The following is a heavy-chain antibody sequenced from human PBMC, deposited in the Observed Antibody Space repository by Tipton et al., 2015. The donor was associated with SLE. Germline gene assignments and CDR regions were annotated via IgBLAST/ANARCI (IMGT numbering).Heavy chain of an antibody. J-gene: IGHJ4*02. CDR3: TRVPRYNWNYIAD. V-gene: IGHV4-59*12. Sequence: TLSLTCTVSGASMNSYYWSWVRQPPGKGLEWIGYIYHLHYTGTTYYNASLKSRVTISVDKSKNQFSLKLSSVTAADTAVYHCTRVPRYNWNYIADWGQGTLVSVSS. D-gene: IGHD1-7*01. CDR1: GASMNSYY. CDR2: IYHLHYTGTT.